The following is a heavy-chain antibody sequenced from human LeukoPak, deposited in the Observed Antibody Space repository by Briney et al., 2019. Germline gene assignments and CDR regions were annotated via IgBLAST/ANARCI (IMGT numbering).Heavy chain of an antibody. CDR1: GFTFSSYS. V-gene: IGHV3-21*01. Sequence: AGGSLRLSCAAAGFTFSSYSMNWVRQAPGKGLEWVSFISSSSSYIYYADSVKGRFTISRDNAKNSLYLQMNSLRAEDTAVYYCARSSGYDWVIGYWGQGTLVTVSS. J-gene: IGHJ4*02. CDR3: ARSSGYDWVIGY. CDR2: ISSSSSYI. D-gene: IGHD5-12*01.